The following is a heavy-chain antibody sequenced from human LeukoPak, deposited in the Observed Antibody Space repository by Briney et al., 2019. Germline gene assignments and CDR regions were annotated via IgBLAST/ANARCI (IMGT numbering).Heavy chain of an antibody. J-gene: IGHJ4*02. V-gene: IGHV3-21*01. CDR2: ISSSSSYI. D-gene: IGHD3-3*01. CDR3: ARGPLKYYDFWSGYYNKGFDY. CDR1: GFTFSSYS. Sequence: GGSLRLSCAASGFTFSSYSMNWVREAPGKGLEWGSSISSSSSYIYYADSVKGRFTISRDNAKNSLYLQMNSLRAEDTAVYYCARGPLKYYDFWSGYYNKGFDYWGQGTLVTVSS.